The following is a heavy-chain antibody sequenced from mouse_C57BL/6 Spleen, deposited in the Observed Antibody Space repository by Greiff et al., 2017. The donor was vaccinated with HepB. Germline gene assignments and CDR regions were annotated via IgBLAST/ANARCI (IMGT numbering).Heavy chain of an antibody. CDR3: ARSGEKLDLLLRSYAMDY. V-gene: IGHV1-80*01. CDR2: IYPGDGDT. CDR1: GYAFSSYW. D-gene: IGHD1-1*01. Sequence: QVQLKESGAELVKPGASVKISCKASGYAFSSYWMNWVKQRPGKGLEWIGQIYPGDGDTNYNGKFKGKATLTADKSSSTAYMQLSSLTSEDSAVYFCARSGEKLDLLLRSYAMDYWGQGTSVTVSS. J-gene: IGHJ4*01.